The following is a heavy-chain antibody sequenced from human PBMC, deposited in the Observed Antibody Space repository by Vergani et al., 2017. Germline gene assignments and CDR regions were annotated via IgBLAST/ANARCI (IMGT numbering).Heavy chain of an antibody. J-gene: IGHJ4*02. CDR2: ISSSISYI. Sequence: EVQLVESGGGLVKPGGSLRLSCAASGFTFSSYSMNWVRQAPGKGLEWVSSISSSISYIYYADSVKGRFTISRDNAKNSLYLQMNSLRAEDTAVYYCASGYSGYEWGGFDYWGQGTLVTVSS. V-gene: IGHV3-21*01. D-gene: IGHD5-12*01. CDR3: ASGYSGYEWGGFDY. CDR1: GFTFSSYS.